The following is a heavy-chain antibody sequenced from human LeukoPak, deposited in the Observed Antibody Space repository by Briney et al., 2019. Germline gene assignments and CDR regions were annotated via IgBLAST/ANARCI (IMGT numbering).Heavy chain of an antibody. CDR2: INPSGGST. CDR3: ARDPGGGYDSSGYYFDY. V-gene: IGHV1-46*01. J-gene: IGHJ4*02. CDR1: GYAFTSYY. D-gene: IGHD3-22*01. Sequence: ASVTVSCTASGYAFTSYYMHWVRQAPGQGLVWMGIINPSGGSTSYAQKFQGRVTMTRDTSTSTVYMELSSLRSEDTAVYYCARDPGGGYDSSGYYFDYWGQGTLVTVSS.